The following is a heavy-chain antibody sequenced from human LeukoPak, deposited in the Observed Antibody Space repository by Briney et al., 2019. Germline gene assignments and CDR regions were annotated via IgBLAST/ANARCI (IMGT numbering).Heavy chain of an antibody. Sequence: ASVKVSCKASGYTFTGYYMHWVRQAPGQGLEGMGWINPNSGGTNYAQKFQGRVTMTRDTSISTAYMELNSLTSEDTAVYYCARAISDSTGYYAYYFDSWGQGTLVTVSS. CDR3: ARAISDSTGYYAYYFDS. V-gene: IGHV1-2*02. CDR2: INPNSGGT. D-gene: IGHD3-22*01. J-gene: IGHJ4*02. CDR1: GYTFTGYY.